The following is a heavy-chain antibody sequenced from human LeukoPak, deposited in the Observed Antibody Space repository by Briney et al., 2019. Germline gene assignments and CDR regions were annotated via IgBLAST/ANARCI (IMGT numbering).Heavy chain of an antibody. J-gene: IGHJ4*02. CDR1: GYTLTELS. CDR3: AKEGQYSSSSDDY. D-gene: IGHD6-6*01. CDR2: FDPEHGET. Sequence: ASVKVSCKVSGYTLTELSMHWVRQAPGKGLEWMGSFDPEHGETIYAQKFQGRVTMTEDTSTDTAFMELSSLRSEDTAVYYCAKEGQYSSSSDDYWGQGTLVTVSS. V-gene: IGHV1-24*01.